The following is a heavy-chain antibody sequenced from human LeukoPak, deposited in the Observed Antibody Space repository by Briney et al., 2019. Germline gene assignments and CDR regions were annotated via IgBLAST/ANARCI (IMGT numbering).Heavy chain of an antibody. D-gene: IGHD6-13*01. Sequence: SETLSLTCAVSGYSISSGYYGGWIRQPPGKGLEWIGSIYHSGSTYYNPSLKSRVTISVDTSKNQFSLKLSSVTAADTAVYYCAKHSSSWYEPSRDYYYYMDVWGKGTTVTVSS. V-gene: IGHV4-38-2*01. J-gene: IGHJ6*03. CDR3: AKHSSSWYEPSRDYYYYMDV. CDR2: IYHSGST. CDR1: GYSISSGYY.